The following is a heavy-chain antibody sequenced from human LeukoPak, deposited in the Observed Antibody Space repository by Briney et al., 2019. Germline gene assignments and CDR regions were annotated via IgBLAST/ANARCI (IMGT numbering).Heavy chain of an antibody. Sequence: SETLSLTRTVSGGSISSYYWSWIRQPPGKGLEWIGYIYYSGSTNYNPSLKSRVTTSVDTSKNQFSLKLSSVTAADTAVYYCARVVGGVLLWFGEPYYFDYWGQGTLVTVSS. CDR1: GGSISSYY. CDR2: IYYSGST. D-gene: IGHD3-10*01. V-gene: IGHV4-59*01. CDR3: ARVVGGVLLWFGEPYYFDY. J-gene: IGHJ4*02.